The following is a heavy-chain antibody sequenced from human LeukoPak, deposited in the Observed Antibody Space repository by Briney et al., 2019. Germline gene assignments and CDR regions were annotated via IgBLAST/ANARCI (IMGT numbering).Heavy chain of an antibody. CDR1: GFTFSNAW. CDR3: GDLMSLPH. V-gene: IGHV3-15*01. J-gene: IGHJ4*02. D-gene: IGHD2-15*01. Sequence: KPGGSLRLSCAASGFTFSNAWMSWVRQAPGKGLEWVGLITSAITEYAAPVKGRFTISRDDSKNTAYLEMKSLRIEDTAVYYCGDLMSLPHWGQGTLVTVSS. CDR2: ITSAIT.